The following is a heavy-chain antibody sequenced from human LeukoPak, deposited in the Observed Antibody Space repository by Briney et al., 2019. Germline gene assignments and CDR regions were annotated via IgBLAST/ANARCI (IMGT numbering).Heavy chain of an antibody. CDR1: GGSISSGGYY. V-gene: IGHV4-30-2*01. Sequence: PSETLSLTCTVSGGSISSGGYYWSWIRQPPGKGLEWIGYIYHSGSTYYNPSLKSRVTISVDRSKNQFSLKLSSVTAADTAVYYCASSLMTTVTTVDYWGQGTLVTVSS. J-gene: IGHJ4*02. CDR3: ASSLMTTVTTVDY. CDR2: IYHSGST. D-gene: IGHD4-11*01.